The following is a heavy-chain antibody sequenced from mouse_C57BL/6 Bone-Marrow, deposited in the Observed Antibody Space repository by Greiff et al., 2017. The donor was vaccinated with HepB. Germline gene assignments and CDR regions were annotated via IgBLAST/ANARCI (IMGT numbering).Heavy chain of an antibody. CDR1: GYTFTSYG. CDR3: ARRNYYGSSYWYIDV. Sequence: QVQLQQSGAELARPGASVKLSCKASGYTFTSYGISWVKQRTGQGLEWIGEIYPRSGNTYYNEKFKGKATLTADKSSSTAYMGLRSLTSEDSAVYFCARRNYYGSSYWYIDVWGTGTTGTVSS. CDR2: IYPRSGNT. V-gene: IGHV1-81*01. J-gene: IGHJ1*03. D-gene: IGHD1-1*01.